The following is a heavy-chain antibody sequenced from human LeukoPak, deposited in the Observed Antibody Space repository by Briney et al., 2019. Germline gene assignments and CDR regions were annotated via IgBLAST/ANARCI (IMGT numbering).Heavy chain of an antibody. V-gene: IGHV3-7*01. D-gene: IGHD5-24*01. CDR2: IKRDGSEK. J-gene: IGHJ4*02. CDR1: GFTFGTYW. CDR3: ARLDGFNY. Sequence: PGRSLRLSCAASGFTFGTYWVTWVRQAPGKGLEWVANIKRDGSEKYYADSVKGRFTISRDNAKNSLYLQMNSLRAEDTAVYYCARLDGFNYWGQGTLVTVSS.